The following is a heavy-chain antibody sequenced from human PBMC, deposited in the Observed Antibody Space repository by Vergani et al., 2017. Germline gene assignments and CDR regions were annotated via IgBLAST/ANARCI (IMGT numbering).Heavy chain of an antibody. CDR1: GYSFTSYW. D-gene: IGHD3-16*02. J-gene: IGHJ4*02. CDR3: ARDYDYVWGSYRFID. V-gene: IGHV5-51*01. Sequence: EVQLVQSGAEVKTPGESLKISFKGSGYSFTSYWIGWVRQMPGKGLEWMGIIYPGDSDTRYSPSFQGQVTISADKSISTAYLQWSSLKASDTAMYYCARDYDYVWGSYRFIDWGQGTLVTVSS. CDR2: IYPGDSDT.